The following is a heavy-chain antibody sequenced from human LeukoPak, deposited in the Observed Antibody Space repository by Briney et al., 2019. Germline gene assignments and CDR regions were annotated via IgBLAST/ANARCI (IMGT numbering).Heavy chain of an antibody. V-gene: IGHV1-3*01. CDR1: GYTFTSYA. J-gene: IGHJ5*02. CDR2: INAGNGNT. D-gene: IGHD6-25*01. Sequence: ASVKVSCKASGYTFTSYAMHWVRQAPGHRLEWMGWINAGNGNTKYSQKVQGRVTITRDTSASTAHMVLSSLRSEDTAMYFCVRGPPRLXWFDPWGQGTLVTVSS. CDR3: VRGPPRLXWFDP.